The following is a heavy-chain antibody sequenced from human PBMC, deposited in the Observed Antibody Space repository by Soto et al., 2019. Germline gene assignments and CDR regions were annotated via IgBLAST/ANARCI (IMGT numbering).Heavy chain of an antibody. CDR3: ARSGYSYGPNPLLY. D-gene: IGHD5-18*01. J-gene: IGHJ4*02. Sequence: SETLSLTCTVSGGSISSGGYYWSWIRQHPGKGLEWIGYIYYGGSTYYNPSLKSRVTISVDTSKNQFSLKLSSVTAADTAVYYCARSGYSYGPNPLLYWGQGTLVTVS. CDR1: GGSISSGGYY. V-gene: IGHV4-31*03. CDR2: IYYGGST.